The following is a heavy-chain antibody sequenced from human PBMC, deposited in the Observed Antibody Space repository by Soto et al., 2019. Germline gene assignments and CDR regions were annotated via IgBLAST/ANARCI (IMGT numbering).Heavy chain of an antibody. J-gene: IGHJ6*02. CDR3: ARRKVAARPPGYGMDV. Sequence: GESLKISCKGSGYSFTSYWISWVRQVPGKGLEWMGRIDPSDSYTNYSPSFQGHVTISADKSISTAYLQWSSLKASDTAMYYCARRKVAARPPGYGMDVWGQGTTVTVS. V-gene: IGHV5-10-1*01. CDR2: IDPSDSYT. D-gene: IGHD6-6*01. CDR1: GYSFTSYW.